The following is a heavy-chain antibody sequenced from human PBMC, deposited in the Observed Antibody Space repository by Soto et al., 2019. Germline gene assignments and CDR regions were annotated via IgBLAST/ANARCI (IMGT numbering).Heavy chain of an antibody. D-gene: IGHD3-16*02. V-gene: IGHV4-30-4*01. CDR1: GGSISSGDYY. J-gene: IGHJ4*02. Sequence: QVQLQESGPGLVKPSQTLSLTCTVSGGSISSGDYYWSWIRQPPGKGLEWIGYIYYSGSTYYNPSLKSRVTISVDTSKHQFSLKLSSVTAADTAVYYCARGGSDYDYVWGSYRYTGGDFDYWGQGTLVTVSS. CDR3: ARGGSDYDYVWGSYRYTGGDFDY. CDR2: IYYSGST.